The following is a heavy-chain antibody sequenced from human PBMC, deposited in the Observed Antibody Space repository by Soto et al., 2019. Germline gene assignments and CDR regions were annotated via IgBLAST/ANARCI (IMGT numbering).Heavy chain of an antibody. Sequence: LRLSCAASGFTFSSYGMHWVRQAPGKGLEWVAVISYDGSNKYYADSVKGRFTISRDNSKNTLYLQMNSLRAEDTAVYYCAKGRIVRGVIHYYFDYWGQGTLVTVSS. J-gene: IGHJ4*02. D-gene: IGHD3-10*02. CDR2: ISYDGSNK. CDR1: GFTFSSYG. CDR3: AKGRIVRGVIHYYFDY. V-gene: IGHV3-30*18.